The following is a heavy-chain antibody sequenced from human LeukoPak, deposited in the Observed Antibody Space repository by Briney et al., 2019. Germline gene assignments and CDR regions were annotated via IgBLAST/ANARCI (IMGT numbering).Heavy chain of an antibody. Sequence: SETLSHTCTVSGGSISSYYWSWIRQPPGKGLEWIGYIYYSGSTNYNPSLKSRVTISVDTSKNQFSLKLSSVTAADTAVYYCARRAPYSYEWSTLDYWGQGTLVTVSS. CDR3: ARRAPYSYEWSTLDY. CDR1: GGSISSYY. D-gene: IGHD5-18*01. CDR2: IYYSGST. J-gene: IGHJ4*02. V-gene: IGHV4-59*08.